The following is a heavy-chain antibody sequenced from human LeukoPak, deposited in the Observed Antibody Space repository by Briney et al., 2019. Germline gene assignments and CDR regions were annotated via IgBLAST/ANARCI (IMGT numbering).Heavy chain of an antibody. D-gene: IGHD3-22*01. V-gene: IGHV5-51*01. CDR3: ARHDSSGYPY. Sequence: EXXKISFKGSGYSFTSYWIGWGRQRPGKGVEWMGIIYPGDSDTRYSPSFQGQVTISADKSLSTAYLQRSSLTASDTAMYYCARHDSSGYPYWGQGTLVTVSS. CDR2: IYPGDSDT. CDR1: GYSFTSYW. J-gene: IGHJ4*02.